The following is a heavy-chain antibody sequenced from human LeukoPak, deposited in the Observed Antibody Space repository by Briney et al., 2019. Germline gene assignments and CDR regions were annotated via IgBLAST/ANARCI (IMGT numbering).Heavy chain of an antibody. Sequence: PSETLSLTCTVSGGSIGSSSYYWGWIRQPPGKGLEWIGSINYSGSTYYNPSLKSRVTISVDTSKNQFSLKLSSVTAADTAVYYCASPKENRPAWFDPWGQGTLVTVSS. D-gene: IGHD1-14*01. CDR2: INYSGST. V-gene: IGHV4-39*07. CDR1: GGSIGSSSYY. CDR3: ASPKENRPAWFDP. J-gene: IGHJ5*02.